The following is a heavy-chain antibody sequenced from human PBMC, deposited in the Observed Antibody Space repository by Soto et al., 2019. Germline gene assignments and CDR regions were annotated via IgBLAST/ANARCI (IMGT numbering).Heavy chain of an antibody. J-gene: IGHJ4*02. CDR3: ARALGHDYGGNSGGNAY. D-gene: IGHD4-17*01. Sequence: QVQLVESGGGVVQPGESLRLSCVASGFTFSSYAIHWVRQAPGKGLEWVAIISFDGSDKYYADSVKGRFTISRENSKNTLYLQMNSLRAEDTAVYYCARALGHDYGGNSGGNAYWGQGTLVTVSS. CDR1: GFTFSSYA. CDR2: ISFDGSDK. V-gene: IGHV3-30-3*01.